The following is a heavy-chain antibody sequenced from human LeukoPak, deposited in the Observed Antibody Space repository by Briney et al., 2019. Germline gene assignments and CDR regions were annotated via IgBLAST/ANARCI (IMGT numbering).Heavy chain of an antibody. Sequence: ASVKLSCKASGYTLSSYGINWVRQAPGQGLEWRGWISAYNGNTTYAQKRQCRVTMTTDTSTSTGYMELRSLRADDTAVYYCGRDRAAYCGGDCYPLAFDVWGQGTMVTVSS. J-gene: IGHJ3*01. D-gene: IGHD2-21*02. CDR3: GRDRAAYCGGDCYPLAFDV. V-gene: IGHV1-18*01. CDR2: ISAYNGNT. CDR1: GYTLSSYG.